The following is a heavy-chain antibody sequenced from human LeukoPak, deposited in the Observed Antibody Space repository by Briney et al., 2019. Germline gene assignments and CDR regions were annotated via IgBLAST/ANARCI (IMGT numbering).Heavy chain of an antibody. CDR2: INHSGST. CDR1: GGSFSGYF. Sequence: PSETLSLTCAVYGGSFSGYFWGWIRQPPGNGLEWIGEINHSGSTNHNPSLKSRVTISVDTSKNQFSLKLSSVTAADTAVYYCARGPGGGGDLDAFDIWGQGTMVTVSS. D-gene: IGHD2-21*01. J-gene: IGHJ3*02. V-gene: IGHV4-34*01. CDR3: ARGPGGGGDLDAFDI.